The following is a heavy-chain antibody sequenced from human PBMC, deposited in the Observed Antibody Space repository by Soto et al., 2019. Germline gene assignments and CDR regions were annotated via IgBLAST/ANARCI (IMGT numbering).Heavy chain of an antibody. J-gene: IGHJ4*02. CDR1: GGYIRNDYYY. V-gene: IGHV4-31*11. CDR3: ARWVEVSLDYFDS. CDR2: MHHSGRT. Sequence: PSETLSLTCAVSGGYIRNDYYYWSCVRQKPGKDLEWIGHMHHSGRTHYNPSLKSRVAISVDTSKNQFSLYLNSVTAADTAVYYCARWVEVSLDYFDSWGQGTPVTVSS. D-gene: IGHD2-15*01.